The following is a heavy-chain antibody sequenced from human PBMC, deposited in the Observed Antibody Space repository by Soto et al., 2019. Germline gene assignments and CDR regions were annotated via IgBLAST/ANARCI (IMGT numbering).Heavy chain of an antibody. J-gene: IGHJ4*02. V-gene: IGHV1-2*02. CDR1: GYTFTGYY. CDR3: ARGVVGATTVDY. CDR2: INPNSGGT. D-gene: IGHD1-26*01. Sequence: ASVKVSCKASGYTFTGYYMHWVRQAPGQGLEWMGWINPNSGGTNYAQRFQGRVTMTRDTSISTAYMELSRLRSDDTAVYYCARGVVGATTVDYWGQGTLVTVSS.